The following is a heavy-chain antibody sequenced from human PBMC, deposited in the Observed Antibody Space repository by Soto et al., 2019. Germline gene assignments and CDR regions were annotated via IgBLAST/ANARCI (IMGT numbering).Heavy chain of an antibody. Sequence: ASVKVSCKASGYTFISFGVTWVRQAPGQGLEWVGWISASNGNTNYAQKFQGRVTMTTDTSTSTAYMELRSLRSDDTAVYYCTRSPPSPQGDYRGQGTLVTVSS. CDR3: TRSPPSPQGDY. CDR2: ISASNGNT. J-gene: IGHJ4*02. CDR1: GYTFISFG. V-gene: IGHV1-18*01.